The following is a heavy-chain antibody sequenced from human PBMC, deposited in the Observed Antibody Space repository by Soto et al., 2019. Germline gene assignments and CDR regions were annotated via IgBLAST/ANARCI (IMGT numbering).Heavy chain of an antibody. V-gene: IGHV5-51*01. D-gene: IGHD3-16*01. CDR1: GFTLSDHW. Sequence: GGSLRLSCAGSGFTLSDHWIAWVRQMPGKGLEWMGIIYPGDSDARYSPSFGGQVTISVDKSITTAYLQWSSLEASDSAMYYCARQGDMAATPADAFDIWGQGTMVTVSS. CDR2: IYPGDSDA. CDR3: ARQGDMAATPADAFDI. J-gene: IGHJ3*02.